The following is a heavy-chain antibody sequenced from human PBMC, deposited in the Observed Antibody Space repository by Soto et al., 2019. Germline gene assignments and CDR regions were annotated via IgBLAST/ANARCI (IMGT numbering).Heavy chain of an antibody. J-gene: IGHJ3*02. D-gene: IGHD3-10*01. CDR2: ISSSSSTI. CDR3: ARDGGGKLLWFGELWGAFDI. CDR1: GFTLSRYS. V-gene: IGHV3-48*01. Sequence: GGALRLSCAASGFTLSRYSMNWGRQAPGKGVGGVSYISSSSSTIYYADSVKGRFTISRDNAKNSLYLQMNSLRAEDTAVYYCARDGGGKLLWFGELWGAFDIWGQGTMVTVSS.